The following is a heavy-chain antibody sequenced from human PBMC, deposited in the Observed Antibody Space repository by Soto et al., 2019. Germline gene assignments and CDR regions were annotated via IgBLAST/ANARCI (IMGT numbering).Heavy chain of an antibody. V-gene: IGHV3-21*04. J-gene: IGHJ2*01. CDR1: GFTFSTYS. CDR3: ARPRWHSGYDYYSGWYFDL. Sequence: GGSLRLSCAASGFTFSTYSMNWVRQAPGKGLEWVSSISSSSSYIYYADSVKGRFTISRDNAKNSLYLQMNSLRSEDTAVYYCARPRWHSGYDYYSGWYFDLWGRGTLVTVSS. D-gene: IGHD5-12*01. CDR2: ISSSSSYI.